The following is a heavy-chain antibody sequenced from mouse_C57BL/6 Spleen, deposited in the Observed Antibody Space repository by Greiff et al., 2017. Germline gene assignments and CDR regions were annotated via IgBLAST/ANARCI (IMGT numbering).Heavy chain of an antibody. J-gene: IGHJ4*01. CDR1: GFSLSTFGLG. Sequence: QVTLKVSGPGILQPSQTLSLTCSFSGFSLSTFGLGVGWIRQPSGKGLEWLAHIWWDDDKSYNPALKSRLTISKDTSKNQVFLKIANVDAADTATYYCARSNYYGSSHYYAMDYWGQGTSVTVSS. D-gene: IGHD1-1*01. CDR3: ARSNYYGSSHYYAMDY. V-gene: IGHV8-8*01. CDR2: IWWDDDK.